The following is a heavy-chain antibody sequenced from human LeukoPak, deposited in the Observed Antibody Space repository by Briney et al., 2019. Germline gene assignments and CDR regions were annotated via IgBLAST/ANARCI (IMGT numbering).Heavy chain of an antibody. CDR2: IYGSGST. J-gene: IGHJ4*02. Sequence: SETLSLTCTVSGDSLSSHYWSWIRQPPGRGLEWIGYIYGSGSTHYDPSLRSRVTISEDTSKNQFSLKLTSVTAADTAVYYCARNVGWYSHDSWGQGTLVTVSS. D-gene: IGHD6-19*01. CDR3: ARNVGWYSHDS. V-gene: IGHV4-59*08. CDR1: GDSLSSHY.